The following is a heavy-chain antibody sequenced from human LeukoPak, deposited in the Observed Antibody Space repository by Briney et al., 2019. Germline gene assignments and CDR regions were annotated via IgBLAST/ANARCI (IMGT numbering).Heavy chain of an antibody. D-gene: IGHD5-24*01. V-gene: IGHV4-34*01. CDR1: GGSFSRFY. J-gene: IGHJ4*03. Sequence: SETLSLTCAVYGGSFSRFYWSRIRQSPGKGLEWIAEIDHRGDTNYNPSVKSRVTVSVDTSKNQFSLKVRSLSAADTAVYYCARGATISETGYFDFWGQGTLVTVSS. CDR2: IDHRGDT. CDR3: ARGATISETGYFDF.